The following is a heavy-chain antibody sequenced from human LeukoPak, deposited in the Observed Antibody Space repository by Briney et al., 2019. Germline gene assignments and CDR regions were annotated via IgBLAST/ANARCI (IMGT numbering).Heavy chain of an antibody. CDR3: ARRNDFDI. J-gene: IGHJ3*02. V-gene: IGHV4-59*08. Sequence: PSETLSLTCTVSGGSISSYYWSWIRQPPGKGLEWIGYIYYSGNTNYNPSLKGRVTISVDTSKNQFSLKLSSVTAADTAVYYCARRNDFDIWGQGTMVTVSS. CDR1: GGSISSYY. CDR2: IYYSGNT.